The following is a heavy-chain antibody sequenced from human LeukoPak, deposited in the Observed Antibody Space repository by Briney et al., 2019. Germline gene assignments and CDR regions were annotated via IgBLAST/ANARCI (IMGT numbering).Heavy chain of an antibody. D-gene: IGHD1-14*01. CDR2: IYSGGST. J-gene: IGHJ3*02. CDR1: GFTVSSNY. CDR3: ARGWDARGIDAFDI. V-gene: IGHV3-66*01. Sequence: GGSLRLSCAASGFTVSSNYMSWVRQAPGKGLEWVSVIYSGGSTYYADSVKGRFTISRDNPKNTLYLQMNSLRAEDTAVYYCARGWDARGIDAFDIWGQGTMVTVSS.